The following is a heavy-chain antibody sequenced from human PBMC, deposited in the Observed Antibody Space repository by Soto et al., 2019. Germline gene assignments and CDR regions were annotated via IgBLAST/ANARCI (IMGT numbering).Heavy chain of an antibody. CDR1: GGSFSGYY. Sequence: SETLSLTCAVYGGSFSGYYWSWIRQPPGKGLEWLGEINHSGITDYNLSLKSRITISIDTSKKQFSLKLNSVTAADTAVYYCAIGPRMWLAGGGYWGQGTLVTVPQ. J-gene: IGHJ4*02. CDR2: INHSGIT. D-gene: IGHD6-19*01. CDR3: AIGPRMWLAGGGY. V-gene: IGHV4-34*01.